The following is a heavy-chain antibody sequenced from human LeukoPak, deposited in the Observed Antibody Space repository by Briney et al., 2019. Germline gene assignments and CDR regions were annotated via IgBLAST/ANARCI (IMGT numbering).Heavy chain of an antibody. J-gene: IGHJ4*02. CDR3: ARDSPKLKTWDD. Sequence: SGTLSLTCAVSGGSISSSNWWSWVRQPPGQGLAWIGEIYHSGSTNYNPSLKSRVTISVDKSKNQFSLKLSSVTAADTAVYYCARDSPKLKTWDDWGQGTLVTVSS. D-gene: IGHD1-1*01. CDR2: IYHSGST. CDR1: GGSISSSNW. V-gene: IGHV4-4*02.